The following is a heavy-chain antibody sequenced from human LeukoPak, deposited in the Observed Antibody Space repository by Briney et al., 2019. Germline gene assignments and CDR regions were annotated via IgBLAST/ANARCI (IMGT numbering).Heavy chain of an antibody. D-gene: IGHD2-15*01. J-gene: IGHJ6*03. CDR1: GGSISSGSYY. V-gene: IGHV4-61*02. Sequence: PSETLSLTCTVSGGSISSGSYYWSWIRQPAGKGLEWIGRIYTSGSTNYNPSLKSRVTISVDTSKNQFSLKLSSVTAADTAVYYCASLGVAATGTRRTPYYYYYMDVWGKGTTVTISS. CDR2: IYTSGST. CDR3: ASLGVAATGTRRTPYYYYYMDV.